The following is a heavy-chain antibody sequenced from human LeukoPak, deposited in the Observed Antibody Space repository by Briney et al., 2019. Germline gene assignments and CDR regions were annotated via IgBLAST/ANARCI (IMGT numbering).Heavy chain of an antibody. CDR3: AREQPWGKY. V-gene: IGHV3-30-3*01. D-gene: IGHD3-16*01. Sequence: PGRSLRLSCAASGFTFSSYAMHWVRQAPGKGLEWVAVISYDGSNKYYADSVKGRFTISRDNSKNTLYLQMNSLRAEDTAVYYCAREQPWGKYWGQGTLVTVSS. J-gene: IGHJ4*02. CDR2: ISYDGSNK. CDR1: GFTFSSYA.